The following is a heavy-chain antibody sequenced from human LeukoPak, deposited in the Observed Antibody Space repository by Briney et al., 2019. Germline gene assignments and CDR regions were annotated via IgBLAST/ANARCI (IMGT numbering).Heavy chain of an antibody. Sequence: SVKVSCKASGGTFSSYAISWVRQAPGQGLEWMGRIIPILGTANYAQKFQGRVTITTDESTSTAYMELSSLRSEDTAVYYCARLCGLRIGDYWGQGTLVTVSS. V-gene: IGHV1-69*11. J-gene: IGHJ4*02. D-gene: IGHD5-12*01. CDR3: ARLCGLRIGDY. CDR2: IIPILGTA. CDR1: GGTFSSYA.